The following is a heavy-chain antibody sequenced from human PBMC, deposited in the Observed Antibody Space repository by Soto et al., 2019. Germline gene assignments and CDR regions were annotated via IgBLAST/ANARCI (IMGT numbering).Heavy chain of an antibody. CDR2: ISAYNGNT. D-gene: IGHD3-22*01. CDR1: GYTFTSYG. J-gene: IGHJ4*02. CDR3: AIDYYDSSGYQDFDY. V-gene: IGHV1-18*01. Sequence: ASVKVSCKASGYTFTSYGISWVRQAPGQGLEWMGWISAYNGNTNYAQKLQGRVTITTDASASTAYMELSRLRSEDTAVYYCAIDYYDSSGYQDFDYWGQGTXVTVSS.